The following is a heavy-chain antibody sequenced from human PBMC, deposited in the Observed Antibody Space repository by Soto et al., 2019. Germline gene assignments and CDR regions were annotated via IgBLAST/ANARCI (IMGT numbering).Heavy chain of an antibody. CDR1: GFTFSDYY. Sequence: GGSLRLSCAASGFTFSDYYMTWIRQGPGKGLEWVSYISSSSSTIYYADSVKGRFTISRDNAKNSLYLQMNSLRDEDTAVYYCARESRFLEWLSLNWFDPWGQGTLVTVSS. V-gene: IGHV3-11*04. CDR2: ISSSSSTI. D-gene: IGHD3-3*01. CDR3: ARESRFLEWLSLNWFDP. J-gene: IGHJ5*02.